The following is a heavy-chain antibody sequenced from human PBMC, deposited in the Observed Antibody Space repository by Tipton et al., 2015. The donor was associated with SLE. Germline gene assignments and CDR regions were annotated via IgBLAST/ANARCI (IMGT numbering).Heavy chain of an antibody. V-gene: IGHV4-61*01. D-gene: IGHD2-15*01. Sequence: TLSLTCTVSGGSISSGSYYWSWIRQPPGKGLEWIGYIYYSGSTNYNPSLKSRVTISVDTSKNQFSLKLSSVTAADTAVYYCARQVTNRWHVVWFDPWGQGTLVTVSS. J-gene: IGHJ5*02. CDR3: ARQVTNRWHVVWFDP. CDR2: IYYSGST. CDR1: GGSISSGSYY.